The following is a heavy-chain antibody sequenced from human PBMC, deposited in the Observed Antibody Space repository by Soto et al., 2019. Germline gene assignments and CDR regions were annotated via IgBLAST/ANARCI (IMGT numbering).Heavy chain of an antibody. CDR2: INAGKGNT. CDR1: GYIFTSYA. Sequence: QVQLVQSGAEVKKPGASVKVSCKASGYIFTSYAIHWVRQAPGQRLEWMGWINAGKGNTKYSQKFQGIVTITRDTSASVAYMELSNLASQDTAVYYCARSEVIAEGCDYWGQGTLVTVSS. J-gene: IGHJ4*02. V-gene: IGHV1-3*01. D-gene: IGHD4-4*01. CDR3: ARSEVIAEGCDY.